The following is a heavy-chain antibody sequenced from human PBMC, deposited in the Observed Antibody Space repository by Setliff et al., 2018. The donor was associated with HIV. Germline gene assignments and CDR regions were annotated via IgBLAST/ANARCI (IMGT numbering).Heavy chain of an antibody. CDR3: ARLRQLVLLRVDY. D-gene: IGHD6-6*01. CDR1: GGSISSYY. Sequence: TLSLTCTVSGGSISSYYWSWIRQPPGKGLEWIGYIYTSGSTYYNPSLKSRVTISVDTSKNQFSLKLSSVTAADTAVYYCARLRQLVLLRVDYWGQGTLVTVSS. J-gene: IGHJ4*02. CDR2: IYTSGST. V-gene: IGHV4-4*08.